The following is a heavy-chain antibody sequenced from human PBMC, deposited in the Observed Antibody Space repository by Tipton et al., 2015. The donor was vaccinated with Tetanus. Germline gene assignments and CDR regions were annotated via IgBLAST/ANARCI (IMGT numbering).Heavy chain of an antibody. CDR1: GYTFTRYG. CDR2: ISGYNGNT. Sequence: QLVQSGAEVKKPGASVKVSCKASGYTFTRYGLTWVRQAPGQGPEWMGWISGYNGNTNYAPKFQGRVTMTTDATTNKAYMELRSLRSADTAVYYCARDYFGSGSNYYFDYWGQGSQVSVSS. D-gene: IGHD3-10*01. V-gene: IGHV1-18*01. J-gene: IGHJ4*02. CDR3: ARDYFGSGSNYYFDY.